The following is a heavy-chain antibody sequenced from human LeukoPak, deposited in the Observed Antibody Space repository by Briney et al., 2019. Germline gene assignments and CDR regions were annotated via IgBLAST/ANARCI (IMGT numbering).Heavy chain of an antibody. D-gene: IGHD3-3*01. Sequence: PSGTLSLTCAVSGGSISSSNWWSWVRQPPGKGLEWIGYIYYSGSTNYNPSLKSRVTISVDTSKNQFSLKLSSVTAADTAVYYCARDGPNYDFWSGPSHNWFDPWGQGTLVTVSS. CDR2: IYYSGST. CDR1: GGSISSSNW. CDR3: ARDGPNYDFWSGPSHNWFDP. V-gene: IGHV4-4*02. J-gene: IGHJ5*02.